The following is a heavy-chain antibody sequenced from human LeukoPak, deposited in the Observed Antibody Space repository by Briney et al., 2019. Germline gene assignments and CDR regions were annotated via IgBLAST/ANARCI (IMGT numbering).Heavy chain of an antibody. V-gene: IGHV3-30*04. J-gene: IGHJ6*03. D-gene: IGHD3-9*01. CDR3: ARVRFEYSNYYHYMGV. CDR1: GFTFSSYA. Sequence: GGSLRLSCAASGFTFSSYAMHWVRQAPGKGLEWVAVISYDGSNKYYADSVKGRFTISRDNSKNTLYLQMNSLRAEDTAVYYCARVRFEYSNYYHYMGVWGKGTTVTVSS. CDR2: ISYDGSNK.